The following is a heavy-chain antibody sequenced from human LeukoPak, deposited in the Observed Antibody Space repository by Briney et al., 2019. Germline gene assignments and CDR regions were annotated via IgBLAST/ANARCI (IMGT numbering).Heavy chain of an antibody. V-gene: IGHV1-46*01. Sequence: ASVKVSCKASGYTFTSYYMHWVRQAPGQGLEWMGIINPSGGSTSYAQKFQGRVTMTRDTSTSTVYMELSSLRSEDTAVYYCAREDTVVVPAEYYYYYGMDVWGQGTTVTVSS. CDR3: AREDTVVVPAEYYYYYGMDV. CDR1: GYTFTSYY. J-gene: IGHJ6*02. CDR2: INPSGGST. D-gene: IGHD2-2*01.